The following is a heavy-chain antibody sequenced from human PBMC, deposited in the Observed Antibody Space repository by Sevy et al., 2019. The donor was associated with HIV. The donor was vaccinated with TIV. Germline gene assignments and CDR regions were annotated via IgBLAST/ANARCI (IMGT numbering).Heavy chain of an antibody. V-gene: IGHV3-11*06. Sequence: GGSLRLSCAASGFAFSDYYMSWIGQAPGKGLEWVSYMSSGTSYTNYADSVKGRFTISRDNAKNSLYLQMNSLRAEDTAVYYCARDRRNYGGQYFDYWGQGTLVTVSS. CDR3: ARDRRNYGGQYFDY. CDR1: GFAFSDYY. D-gene: IGHD1-7*01. J-gene: IGHJ4*02. CDR2: MSSGTSYT.